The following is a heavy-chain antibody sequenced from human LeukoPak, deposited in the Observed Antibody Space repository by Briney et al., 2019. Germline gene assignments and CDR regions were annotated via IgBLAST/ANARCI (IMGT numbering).Heavy chain of an antibody. D-gene: IGHD3-10*01. V-gene: IGHV2-5*02. CDR1: GFSLSTSGVG. CDR2: IYWDDDK. Sequence: ESGPTLVNPTQTLTLTCTFSGFSLSTSGVGVGWIRQPPGKALEWLALIYWDDDKRYSPSLKSRLTFTKDTSKNQVVLTMTNMDPVDTATYYCAHHVLLWFGELLIDYWGQGTLVTVSS. CDR3: AHHVLLWFGELLIDY. J-gene: IGHJ4*02.